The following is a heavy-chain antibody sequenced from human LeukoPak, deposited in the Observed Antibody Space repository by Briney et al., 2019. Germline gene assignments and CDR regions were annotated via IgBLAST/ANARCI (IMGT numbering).Heavy chain of an antibody. D-gene: IGHD6-6*01. J-gene: IGHJ3*02. CDR2: ISYDGSNK. CDR1: GFTFSSYG. Sequence: GGSLRLSCAASGFTFSSYGMHWVRQAPGKGLEWVAVISYDGSNKYYADSVKGRFTISRDNSKNTLYLQMNSLRAEDTAVYYCAKDYVEAARPPIHALDIWGQGTMVTVSS. V-gene: IGHV3-30*18. CDR3: AKDYVEAARPPIHALDI.